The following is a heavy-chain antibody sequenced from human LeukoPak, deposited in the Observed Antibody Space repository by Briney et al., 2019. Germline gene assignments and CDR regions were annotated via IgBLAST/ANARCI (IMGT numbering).Heavy chain of an antibody. CDR1: GGSISSYY. Sequence: SETLSLTCTVSGGSISSYYWSWIRQPAGKGLEWIGRIYTSGSTNYNPSLKSRVTMSVDTSKNQFSLKLSSVTAADTAVYYCAARGGYSGYDLGGLDYWGQGTLVTVSS. CDR2: IYTSGST. CDR3: AARGGYSGYDLGGLDY. V-gene: IGHV4-4*07. D-gene: IGHD5-12*01. J-gene: IGHJ4*02.